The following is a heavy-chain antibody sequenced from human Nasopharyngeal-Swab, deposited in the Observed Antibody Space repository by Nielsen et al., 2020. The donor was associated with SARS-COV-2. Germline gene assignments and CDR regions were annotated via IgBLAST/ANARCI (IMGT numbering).Heavy chain of an antibody. D-gene: IGHD3-3*01. CDR2: IIPMFGKA. Sequence: SVKVSCKAPGGTFSSYAISWVPQAPGQGLERMGGIIPMFGKANYAQKFQGRVTITADESTSTAYIELSSLRYEGTGVYYCARDGRARKYDFWSEYMDVWGKGTTVTVSS. CDR1: GGTFSSYA. CDR3: ARDGRARKYDFWSEYMDV. J-gene: IGHJ6*03. V-gene: IGHV1-69*13.